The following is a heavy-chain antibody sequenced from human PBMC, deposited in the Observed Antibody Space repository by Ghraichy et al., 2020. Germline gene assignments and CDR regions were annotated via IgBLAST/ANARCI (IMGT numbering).Heavy chain of an antibody. CDR3: ARDQGIQLWSYFDY. Sequence: GGSLRLSCAASGFTFDDYGMSWVRQAPGKGLEWVSGINWNGGSTGYADSVKGRFTISRDNAKNSLYLQMNSLRAEDTALYYCARDQGIQLWSYFDYWGQGTLVTVSS. J-gene: IGHJ4*02. CDR1: GFTFDDYG. CDR2: INWNGGST. D-gene: IGHD5-18*01. V-gene: IGHV3-20*04.